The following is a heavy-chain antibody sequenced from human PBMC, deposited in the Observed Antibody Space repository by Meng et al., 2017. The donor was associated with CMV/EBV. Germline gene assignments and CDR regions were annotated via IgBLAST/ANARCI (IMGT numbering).Heavy chain of an antibody. CDR3: AKGSRVGATRGPFDY. V-gene: IGHV3-23*01. CDR2: ISGSGGST. CDR1: GGTVRRYA. D-gene: IGHD1-26*01. J-gene: IGHJ4*02. Sequence: SGGTVRRYAMSWVGKAPGKGLEGVSAISGSGGSTYYTHSVKGRFTTSRDNSKNTLYLQMNSLRAEETAVYYCAKGSRVGATRGPFDYWGQGTLVTVSS.